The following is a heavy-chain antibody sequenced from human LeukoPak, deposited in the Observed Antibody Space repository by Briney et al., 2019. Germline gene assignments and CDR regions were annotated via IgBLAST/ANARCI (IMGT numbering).Heavy chain of an antibody. V-gene: IGHV4-4*02. D-gene: IGHD2-21*02. CDR3: AGYGGDWYPDS. J-gene: IGHJ4*02. Sequence: SGTLSLTCAVSGGSISSSNWWSWVRQPPGKGLEWIGETTFRGKTNYNPSLKGRVTISVDRTTQQFSLKLTSVTVADTAVYYCAGYGGDWYPDSWGQGTLVIVSS. CDR2: TTFRGKT. CDR1: GGSISSSNW.